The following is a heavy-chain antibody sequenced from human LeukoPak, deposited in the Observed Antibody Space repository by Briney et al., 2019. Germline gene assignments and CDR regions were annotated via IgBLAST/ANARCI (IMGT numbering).Heavy chain of an antibody. CDR1: GGSFSDYY. D-gene: IGHD5-18*01. CDR2: IHPSGST. CDR3: ARVGYSYVINDWSRTGLGAYPPKYYYHMDV. V-gene: IGHV4-34*01. Sequence: SETLSLTCTVYGGSFSDYYWGWIRQPPGKGLEWIGEIHPSGSTNYSPSLKRRVTISLDAYKNPFSLKLSSVAAADTAVYFCARVGYSYVINDWSRTGLGAYPPKYYYHMDVWDKGTTVTVSS. J-gene: IGHJ6*03.